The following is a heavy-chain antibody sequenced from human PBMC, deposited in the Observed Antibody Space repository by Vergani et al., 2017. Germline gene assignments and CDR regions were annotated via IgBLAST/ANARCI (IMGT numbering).Heavy chain of an antibody. D-gene: IGHD2-15*01. CDR2: IRYDGSNK. V-gene: IGHV3-30*02. CDR1: GFTFSSYG. CDR3: AKSYWYYFDY. Sequence: QVQLVESGGGVVQPGGSLRLSCAASGFTFSSYGMHWVRQAPGKGLEWVAFIRYDGSNKYYADSVKGRFTISRDNSKNTLYLQMNSLRAEDTAVYYCAKSYWYYFDYWGQGTTVTVSS. J-gene: IGHJ4*03.